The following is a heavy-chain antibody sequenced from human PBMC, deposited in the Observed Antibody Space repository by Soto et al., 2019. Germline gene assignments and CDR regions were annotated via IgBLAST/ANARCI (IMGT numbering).Heavy chain of an antibody. CDR3: ARVSPDDAFDI. CDR2: IWYDGSNK. J-gene: IGHJ3*02. D-gene: IGHD1-20*01. Sequence: GGSLRLSCAASGFTFSSYGMHWVRQAPGKGLEWVAVIWYDGSNKYYADSVKGRFTISRDNSKNTLYLQMNSLRAEDTAVYYCARVSPDDAFDIWGQGTMVTVSS. CDR1: GFTFSSYG. V-gene: IGHV3-33*01.